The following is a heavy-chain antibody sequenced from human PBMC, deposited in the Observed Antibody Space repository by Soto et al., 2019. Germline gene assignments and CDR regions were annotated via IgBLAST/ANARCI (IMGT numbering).Heavy chain of an antibody. CDR1: GAPISSST. CDR3: ARGGNRYSNVASGVGGFDY. J-gene: IGHJ4*02. Sequence: SETLSLTCTVSGAPISSSTWSWIRQSPGTGLEWIGYVYHTGSTNYNPSLKSRVTISLDTSKSQFSLNLTSLTTADTAVYFCARGGNRYSNVASGVGGFDYWGKGSLVTVS. D-gene: IGHD5-12*01. CDR2: VYHTGST. V-gene: IGHV4-59*01.